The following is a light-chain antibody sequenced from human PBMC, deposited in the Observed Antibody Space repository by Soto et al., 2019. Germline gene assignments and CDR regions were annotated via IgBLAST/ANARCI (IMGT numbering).Light chain of an antibody. Sequence: DIQMTQSPSTLSASVGDRVTLTGRASQTIYSWLAWYQQKPGKAPNLLIYKASTFESGVPSRFSGSGSGTEFTVTISSLQPDDFATYYCQQYRSSPPWTFGQGAKVEIK. CDR1: QTIYSW. V-gene: IGKV1-5*03. J-gene: IGKJ1*01. CDR3: QQYRSSPPWT. CDR2: KAS.